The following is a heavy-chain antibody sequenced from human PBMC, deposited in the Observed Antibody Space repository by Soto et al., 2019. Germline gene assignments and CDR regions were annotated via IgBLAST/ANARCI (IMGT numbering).Heavy chain of an antibody. Sequence: QVQLVQSGAEVKKPGSSVKVSCKASGGTFSTYAISWVRQAPGQGLEWMGGIIPISGTTNYAQKFQGRVSITADKSTSTAYMELGSLTSEDTAVYYCARGGIHFADSSGHAFDSWGQGTLISVTS. CDR1: GGTFSTYA. J-gene: IGHJ4*02. CDR2: IIPISGTT. CDR3: ARGGIHFADSSGHAFDS. D-gene: IGHD3-22*01. V-gene: IGHV1-69*06.